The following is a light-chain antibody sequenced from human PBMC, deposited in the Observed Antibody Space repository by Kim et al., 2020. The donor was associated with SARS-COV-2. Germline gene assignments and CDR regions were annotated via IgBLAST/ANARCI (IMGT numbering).Light chain of an antibody. CDR3: NSYTTSNTWV. J-gene: IGLJ3*02. Sequence: GQSKTNSCAGASSDVGGYDYVSWYQQHPGKAPKVMIYDVSNRPSGLSNRFSGSKSGNTASLTISGLQAEDEADYYCNSYTTSNTWVFGGGTQLTVL. CDR2: DVS. V-gene: IGLV2-14*03. CDR1: SSDVGGYDY.